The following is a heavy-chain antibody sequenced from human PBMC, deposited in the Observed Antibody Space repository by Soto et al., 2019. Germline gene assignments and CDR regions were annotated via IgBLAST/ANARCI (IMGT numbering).Heavy chain of an antibody. CDR3: ARLRGLRFLEWSYLP. Sequence: ASVKVSCKASGYTFTGYFMHWVRQAPGQGLEWMGWIIPNSGGTNYAQKFQGRVTITADESTSTAYMELSSLRSEDTAVYYCARLRGLRFLEWSYLPWGQGTLVTVSS. D-gene: IGHD3-3*01. J-gene: IGHJ5*02. CDR2: IIPNSGGT. V-gene: IGHV1-2*02. CDR1: GYTFTGYF.